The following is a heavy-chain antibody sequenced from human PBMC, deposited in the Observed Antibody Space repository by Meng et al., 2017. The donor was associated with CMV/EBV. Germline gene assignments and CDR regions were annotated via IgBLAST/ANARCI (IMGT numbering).Heavy chain of an antibody. D-gene: IGHD2-21*01. Sequence: GESLKISCATSGFSFNTSAMHWVRQAPGKGLEWVAIISSDGNNQHYADSVKGRFAISRDNSKNTLYLQMKSLRAEDTAMYYCAKGAKDCGPLCYYTDFWGRGTLVTVSS. CDR1: GFSFNTSA. J-gene: IGHJ4*02. CDR3: AKGAKDCGPLCYYTDF. CDR2: ISSDGNNQ. V-gene: IGHV3-33*06.